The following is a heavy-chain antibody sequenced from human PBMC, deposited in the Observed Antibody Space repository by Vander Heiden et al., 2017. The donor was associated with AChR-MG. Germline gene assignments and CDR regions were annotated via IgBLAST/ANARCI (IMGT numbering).Heavy chain of an antibody. D-gene: IGHD6-19*01. V-gene: IGHV3-7*01. CDR3: ARASSGWYYFDY. J-gene: IGHJ4*02. Sequence: EVQLVESGGGLVQPGGSLRLSCAASGLTFSSYWMSWVRQAPGKGLEWVANIKQDGSEKYYVDSVKGRFTISRDNAKNPLYLQMNSLRAEDTAVYYCARASSGWYYFDYWGQGTLVTVSS. CDR1: GLTFSSYW. CDR2: IKQDGSEK.